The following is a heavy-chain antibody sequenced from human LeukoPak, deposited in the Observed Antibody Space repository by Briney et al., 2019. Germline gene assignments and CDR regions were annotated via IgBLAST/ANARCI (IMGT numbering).Heavy chain of an antibody. Sequence: PGGSLRLSCAASGITFSSHAVSWVRQAPGKGLEWVSLISGSGGHTYYGDSVKGRFTISRHNSTNRLYLQMNSLRPEDTAVYYCAKGGAATMRDGYNYYYYYMDVWGGGATVTVSS. CDR2: ISGSGGHT. J-gene: IGHJ6*03. V-gene: IGHV3-23*01. CDR3: AKGGAATMRDGYNYYYYYMDV. D-gene: IGHD5-24*01. CDR1: GITFSSHA.